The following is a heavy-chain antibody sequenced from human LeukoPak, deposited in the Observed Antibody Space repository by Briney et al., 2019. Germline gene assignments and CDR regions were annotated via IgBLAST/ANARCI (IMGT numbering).Heavy chain of an antibody. V-gene: IGHV3-30*04. CDR2: ISYDGSNK. CDR3: ARHRSGGSQDDAFDI. Sequence: PGGSLRLSCAASGFTFSSYAMHWVRQAPGKGLEWVAVISYDGSNKYYADSVKGRFTISRQNAKNSLFLQMNSLRAEDTAVYYCARHRSGGSQDDAFDIWGQGTMVTVSS. CDR1: GFTFSSYA. D-gene: IGHD2-15*01. J-gene: IGHJ3*02.